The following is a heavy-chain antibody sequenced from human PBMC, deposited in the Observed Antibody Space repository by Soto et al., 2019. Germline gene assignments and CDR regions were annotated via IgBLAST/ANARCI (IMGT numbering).Heavy chain of an antibody. J-gene: IGHJ5*02. CDR2: IKQDGSEK. Sequence: GGSLRLSCAASGFTFSSYWMSWVRQAPGKGLEWVANIKQDGSEKYYVDSVKGRFTISRDNAKNSLYLQMNSLRAEDTAVYYCARIDFCSGYNNWFDPWGQGTLVTVSS. CDR1: GFTFSSYW. CDR3: ARIDFCSGYNNWFDP. D-gene: IGHD3-3*01. V-gene: IGHV3-7*03.